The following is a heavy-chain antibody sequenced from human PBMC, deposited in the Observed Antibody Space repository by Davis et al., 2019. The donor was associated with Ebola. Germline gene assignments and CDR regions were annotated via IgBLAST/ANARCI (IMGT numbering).Heavy chain of an antibody. Sequence: PGGSLRLSCAASGFTFSGSAMHWVRQASGKGLEWVGRIRSKANRYATAYAAWVKGRFTISRDDSMNTAYLQMNSLKTEETAVYDCTRSCGGDCERDYWGQGTLVTVSS. J-gene: IGHJ4*02. V-gene: IGHV3-73*01. CDR3: TRSCGGDCERDY. D-gene: IGHD2-21*02. CDR1: GFTFSGSA. CDR2: IRSKANRYAT.